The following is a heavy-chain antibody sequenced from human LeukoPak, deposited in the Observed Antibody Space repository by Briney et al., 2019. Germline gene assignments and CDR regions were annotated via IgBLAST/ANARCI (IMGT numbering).Heavy chain of an antibody. V-gene: IGHV3-20*01. CDR3: AREPSYCSSTSCPAEYYMDV. J-gene: IGHJ6*03. CDR2: INGNGGST. CDR1: GFTFDDYG. Sequence: GGSVRLSCAASGFTFDDYGMSWVRQAPGKGLEWVSGINGNGGSTGYADSVKGRFTISRDNAKNSLYLQMNSLRAEDTALYHCAREPSYCSSTSCPAEYYMDVWGKGTTVTVSS. D-gene: IGHD2-2*01.